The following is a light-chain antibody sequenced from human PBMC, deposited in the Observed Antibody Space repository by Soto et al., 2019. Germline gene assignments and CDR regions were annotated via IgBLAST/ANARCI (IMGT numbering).Light chain of an antibody. V-gene: IGLV1-47*02. CDR3: AAWDDNVSGRYV. Sequence: QSVLTQPPSTCGTRGQRVTISCSGTTSNIGSNSVSWYQRLPGRAPKLLIHNDNQRPSGVPDRFSGSKSGTSASLAIRGLRSDDEADYYCAAWDDNVSGRYVFGTGTKLTVL. CDR2: NDN. J-gene: IGLJ1*01. CDR1: TSNIGSNS.